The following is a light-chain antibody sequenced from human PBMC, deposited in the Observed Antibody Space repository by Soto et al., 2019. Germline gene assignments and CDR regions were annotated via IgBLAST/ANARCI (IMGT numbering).Light chain of an antibody. J-gene: IGKJ2*01. CDR3: QQYGSSPYT. Sequence: EIVMTQSPATLSLSPGERATLSCRASQSVCSNYLSWYQQKPGQAPRLLIYGASTRETGIPARFSGSGSGTDFILTISSLQPEDFAMYYCQQYGSSPYTFGPGTKRETK. V-gene: IGKV3D-7*01. CDR1: QSVCSNY. CDR2: GAS.